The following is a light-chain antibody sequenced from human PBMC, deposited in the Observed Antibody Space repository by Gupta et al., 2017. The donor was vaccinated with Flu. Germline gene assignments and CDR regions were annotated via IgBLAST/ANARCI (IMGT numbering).Light chain of an antibody. V-gene: IGKV2-28*01. CDR1: QSLLHSNGYNY. CDR3: MQTLQTPYT. J-gene: IGKJ2*01. Sequence: LPVTPXXAAXISCRSSQSLLHSNGYNYLDWYLQKPGQSPQLLIYLGSNRASGVPDRFSGSGSGTEFTLKISRVEAEDVGVYYCMQTLQTPYTFGQGTKLEI. CDR2: LGS.